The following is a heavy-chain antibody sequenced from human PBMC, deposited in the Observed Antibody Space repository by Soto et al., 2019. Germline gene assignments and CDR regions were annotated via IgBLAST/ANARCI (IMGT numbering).Heavy chain of an antibody. D-gene: IGHD2-21*01. J-gene: IGHJ6*03. CDR3: AKSLVFVDHAYMDV. CDR1: GGSFISYI. CDR2: RIPIQGRA. Sequence: QVQLVQSGAEVRKPGSSVKVSCEASGGSFISYIFTCVLQAPGQGLEWMGRRIPIQGRAAYALKFQDRVTITAYRSTQTVYMELRSLRPEDTALYYCAKSLVFVDHAYMDVWGKGTTVTVSS. V-gene: IGHV1-69*02.